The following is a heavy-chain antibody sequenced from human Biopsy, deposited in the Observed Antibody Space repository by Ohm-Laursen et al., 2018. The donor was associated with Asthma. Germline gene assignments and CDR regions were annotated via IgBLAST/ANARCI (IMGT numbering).Heavy chain of an antibody. J-gene: IGHJ4*02. V-gene: IGHV3-53*01. CDR1: GFAVSRNH. D-gene: IGHD3-22*01. CDR2: IYSGGTS. Sequence: SLRLSCAASGFAVSRNHMFWVRQAPGKGLEWVSVIYSGGTSHTADSVRGRFTISRDYSKNTLYLQMHSLRAEDTAVYYCARGDSSNWSHYYFDYWGQGTLVTVSS. CDR3: ARGDSSNWSHYYFDY.